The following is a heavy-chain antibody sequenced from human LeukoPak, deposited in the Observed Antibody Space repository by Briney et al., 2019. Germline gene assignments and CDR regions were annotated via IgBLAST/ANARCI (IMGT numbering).Heavy chain of an antibody. D-gene: IGHD1-26*01. CDR1: GYTFTSYD. J-gene: IGHJ4*02. CDR3: ARVPPRGSYYFDY. CDR2: MNPNSGNT. V-gene: IGHV1-18*01. Sequence: ASVKVSCKASGYTFTSYDINWVRQATGQGLEWMGWMNPNSGNTNYAQKLQGRVTMTTDTSTSTAYMELRSLRSDDTAVYYCARVPPRGSYYFDYWGQGTLVTVSS.